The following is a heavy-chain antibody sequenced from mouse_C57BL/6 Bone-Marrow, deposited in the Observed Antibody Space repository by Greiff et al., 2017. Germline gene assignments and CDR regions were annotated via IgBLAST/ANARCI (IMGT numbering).Heavy chain of an antibody. J-gene: IGHJ1*03. CDR2: IYPGSGST. Sequence: QVQLQQPGAELVKPGASVKMSCKASGYTFTSYWITWVKQRPGQGLEWIGDIYPGSGSTNYNEKFKSKATLTVDTSSSTAYMQLISLTSEDSSVYYWSRPYSSNYWYFDVWGTGTTVTVSS. CDR1: GYTFTSYW. D-gene: IGHD2-5*01. V-gene: IGHV1-55*01. CDR3: SRPYSSNYWYFDV.